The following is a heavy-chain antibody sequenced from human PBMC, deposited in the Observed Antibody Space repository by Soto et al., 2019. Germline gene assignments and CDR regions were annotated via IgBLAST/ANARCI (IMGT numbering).Heavy chain of an antibody. V-gene: IGHV1-69*13. CDR1: GGTFSSYA. CDR2: IIPIFGTA. J-gene: IGHJ6*02. D-gene: IGHD3-10*01. CDR3: ARGRGPSYYHYGMDV. Sequence: GASVEVSCEASGGTFSSYAISWVRQAPGQGLEWMGGIIPIFGTANYAQKFQGRVTITADESTSTAYMELSSLRSEDTAVYYCARGRGPSYYHYGMDVWRQVATVTV.